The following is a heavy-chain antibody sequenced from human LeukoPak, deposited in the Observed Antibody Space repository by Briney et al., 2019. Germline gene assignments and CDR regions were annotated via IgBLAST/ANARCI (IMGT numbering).Heavy chain of an antibody. CDR1: GGSISSGGYY. V-gene: IGHV4-31*03. CDR3: ARAPTYYYYYGMDV. J-gene: IGHJ6*02. Sequence: SQTLSLTCTVSGGSISSGGYYWSWIRQHPGKGLEWIGYIYYSGSTNYNPSLKSRVTISVDTSKNQFSLKLSSVTAADTAVYYCARAPTYYYYYGMDVWGQGTTVTVSS. CDR2: IYYSGST.